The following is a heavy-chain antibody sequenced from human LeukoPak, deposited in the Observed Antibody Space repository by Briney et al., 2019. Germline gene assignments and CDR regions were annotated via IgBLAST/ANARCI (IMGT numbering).Heavy chain of an antibody. CDR1: EFTFSSYS. V-gene: IGHV3-48*04. Sequence: GGSLRLSCAASEFTFSSYSMNWVRQAPGKGLEWVSYITNSGNSKSYADSVKGRFTISRDNAKNSLYLQMNSLRAEDTAVYYCARDQAGQWTAWFDPWGQGTLVTVSS. D-gene: IGHD6-19*01. CDR3: ARDQAGQWTAWFDP. J-gene: IGHJ5*02. CDR2: ITNSGNSK.